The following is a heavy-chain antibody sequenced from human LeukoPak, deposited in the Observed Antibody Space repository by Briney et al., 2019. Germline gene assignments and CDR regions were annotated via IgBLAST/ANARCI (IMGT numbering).Heavy chain of an antibody. D-gene: IGHD3-22*01. CDR1: GYTFTGYY. CDR3: ARSRREQQSLPKIVVTDYYYYYYMDV. J-gene: IGHJ6*03. V-gene: IGHV1-2*02. Sequence: ASVKVSCKASGYTFTGYYMHWVRQAPGQGLEWMGWINPNSGGTNYAQKFQGRVTMTRDTSISTAYMELSRLRSDDTAVYYCARSRREQQSLPKIVVTDYYYYYYMDVWGKGTTVTVSS. CDR2: INPNSGGT.